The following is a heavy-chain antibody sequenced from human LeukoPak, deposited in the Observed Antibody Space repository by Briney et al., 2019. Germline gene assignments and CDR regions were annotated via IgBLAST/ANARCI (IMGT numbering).Heavy chain of an antibody. CDR1: GGSISSSSYY. Sequence: PSETLSLTCTVSGGSISSSSYYWGWIRQPPGKGLEWIGSIYYSGNTYYNSSLKSRVTISLDTSKNQFPLKLSSVTAADTAVYYCARGGDRSFDYWGQGTLVTVSS. D-gene: IGHD3-10*01. J-gene: IGHJ4*02. V-gene: IGHV4-39*06. CDR2: IYYSGNT. CDR3: ARGGDRSFDY.